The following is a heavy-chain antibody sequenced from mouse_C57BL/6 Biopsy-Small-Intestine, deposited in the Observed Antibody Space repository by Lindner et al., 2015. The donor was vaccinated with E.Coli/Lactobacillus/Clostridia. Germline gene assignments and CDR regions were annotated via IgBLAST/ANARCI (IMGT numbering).Heavy chain of an antibody. V-gene: IGHV1-82*01. CDR2: IYTGDGDS. D-gene: IGHD1-1*01. CDR3: ARSRSYGSSWDYAMDY. Sequence: VQLQESGPELVKPGASVKISCKASGYAFSTSWMNWVKERPGKGLEWIGRIYTGDGDSNYNGKFKGKATLTADKSSSTAYMQLSSLTSEDSAVFFCARSRSYGSSWDYAMDYWGSRNLSHRLL. CDR1: GYAFSTSW. J-gene: IGHJ4*01.